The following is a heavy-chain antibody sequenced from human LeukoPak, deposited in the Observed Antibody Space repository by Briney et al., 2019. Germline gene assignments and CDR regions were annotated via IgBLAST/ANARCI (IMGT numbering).Heavy chain of an antibody. CDR1: EYDFRAYT. D-gene: IGHD5-18*01. V-gene: IGHV3-15*01. J-gene: IGHJ4*02. Sequence: GGSLRLSCVASEYDFRAYTFTWVRQAPGKGLEWLGRINRKTNRGPIDYAAAVKGRFIISIDDSKNTFYLQMNSLKTEDTAVYYCAREGYTYGYHSLDSWGQGTLVTVSS. CDR2: INRKTNRGPI. CDR3: AREGYTYGYHSLDS.